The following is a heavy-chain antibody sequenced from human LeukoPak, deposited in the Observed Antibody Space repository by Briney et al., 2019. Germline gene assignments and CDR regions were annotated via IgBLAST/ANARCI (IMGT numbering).Heavy chain of an antibody. J-gene: IGHJ6*03. V-gene: IGHV4-39*07. CDR1: GGSISSSSYY. CDR3: ARGTTVVTRADYYYYMDV. Sequence: SETLSLTCTVSGGSISSSSYYWGWIRQPPGKGLEWIGSIYYSGSTYYNPSLKSRVTISVDTSKNQFSLKLSSVTAADTAVYYCARGTTVVTRADYYYYMDVWGKGTTVTVSS. CDR2: IYYSGST. D-gene: IGHD4-23*01.